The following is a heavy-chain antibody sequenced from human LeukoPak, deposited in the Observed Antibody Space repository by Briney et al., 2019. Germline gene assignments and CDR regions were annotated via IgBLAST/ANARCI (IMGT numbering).Heavy chain of an antibody. CDR3: AKAPGVGAVYYFDC. CDR1: GFTVSSNY. J-gene: IGHJ4*02. V-gene: IGHV3-53*01. CDR2: IYSGGST. Sequence: PGGSLRLSCAASGFTVSSNYMSWVRQAPGKGLEWVSVIYSGGSTYYADSVKGRFTISRDNSKNTLYLQMNSLRAEDTAVYYCAKAPGVGAVYYFDCWGQGTLVTVSS. D-gene: IGHD1-26*01.